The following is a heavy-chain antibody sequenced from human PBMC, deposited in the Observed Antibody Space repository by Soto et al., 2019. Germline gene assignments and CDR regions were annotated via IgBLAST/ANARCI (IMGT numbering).Heavy chain of an antibody. CDR3: AKGPKLYCSSTSCYRTLEYFDY. J-gene: IGHJ4*02. Sequence: GGSLRLSCAASGFTFSSYAMSWVRQAPGKGLEWVSAISGSGGSTYYADSVKGRFTISRDNSKNTLYLQMNSLRAEETAVYYCAKGPKLYCSSTSCYRTLEYFDYWGQGTLVTVSS. CDR1: GFTFSSYA. V-gene: IGHV3-23*01. CDR2: ISGSGGST. D-gene: IGHD2-2*01.